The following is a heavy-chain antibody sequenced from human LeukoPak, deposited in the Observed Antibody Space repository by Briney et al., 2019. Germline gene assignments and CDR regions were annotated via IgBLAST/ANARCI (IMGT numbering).Heavy chain of an antibody. D-gene: IGHD1-26*01. CDR3: ARLLRPGGRKGDAFDI. V-gene: IGHV4-59*08. J-gene: IGHJ3*02. CDR2: FYDSGEF. Sequence: ASESLSLTCTVSGGSISGHHSTGIRQPPGTGLEWGGYFYDSGEFNYNPSLKSRVTIWMDMSNNQFSLTMISVTAADTAMYYCARLLRPGGRKGDAFDIWGQGTLVTVSS. CDR1: GGSISGHH.